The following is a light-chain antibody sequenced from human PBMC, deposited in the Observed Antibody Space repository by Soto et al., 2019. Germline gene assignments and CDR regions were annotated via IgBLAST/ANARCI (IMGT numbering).Light chain of an antibody. CDR1: QSVDRSD. CDR2: STS. J-gene: IGKJ4*01. Sequence: VLTQSPGTLSLSPGERATLSCRASQSVDRSDIAWYQQKPGQAPRLLIYSTSIRAAGIPDRFSVSGSGTDFSLTISRLEPEDFAVYYCQQRSNWPPRLTFGGGTKVDIK. V-gene: IGKV3D-20*02. CDR3: QQRSNWPPRLT.